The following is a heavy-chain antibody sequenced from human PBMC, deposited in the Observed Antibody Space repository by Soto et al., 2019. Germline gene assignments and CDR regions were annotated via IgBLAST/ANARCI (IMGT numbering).Heavy chain of an antibody. Sequence: SETLSLTCTVSGGSSSSSSYYWGWIRQPPGKGLEWIGSIYYSGSTYYNPSLKSRVTISVDTSKNQFSLKLSSVTAADTAVYYCARLYYYYYMDVWGKGTTVTVSS. CDR2: IYYSGST. J-gene: IGHJ6*03. CDR3: ARLYYYYYMDV. V-gene: IGHV4-39*01. CDR1: GGSSSSSSYY.